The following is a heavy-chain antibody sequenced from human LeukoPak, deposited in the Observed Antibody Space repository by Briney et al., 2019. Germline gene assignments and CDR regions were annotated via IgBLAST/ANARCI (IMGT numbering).Heavy chain of an antibody. D-gene: IGHD6-13*01. J-gene: IGHJ3*02. CDR1: GYSFTTYW. V-gene: IGHV5-51*01. CDR3: ARPQLIAAAVKIGAFDI. Sequence: GESLKISCKGSGYSFTTYWIAWVRHMPGKGLEWMGIIYPGDSDTRYSPSFQGQVTISADKSISTAYLQWSSLKASDTAMYYCARPQLIAAAVKIGAFDIWGQGTMVTVSS. CDR2: IYPGDSDT.